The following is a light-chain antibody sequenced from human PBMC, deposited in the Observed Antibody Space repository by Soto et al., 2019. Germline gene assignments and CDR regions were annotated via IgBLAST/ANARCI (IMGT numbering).Light chain of an antibody. CDR1: QSISSY. CDR3: QQSYSTLRWT. CDR2: AAS. Sequence: DIQMTQSPSSLSASVGDRVTITCPASQSISSYLNWYQQKPGKAPKLLIYAASSLQSGVPSRFSGSGSGTDFTLTISSLQPEDFATYYCQQSYSTLRWTFGQGTKVEIK. V-gene: IGKV1-39*01. J-gene: IGKJ1*01.